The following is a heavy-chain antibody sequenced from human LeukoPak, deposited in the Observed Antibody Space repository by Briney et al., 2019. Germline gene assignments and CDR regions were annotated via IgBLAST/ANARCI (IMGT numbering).Heavy chain of an antibody. CDR2: IYYSGST. J-gene: IGHJ3*02. Sequence: SETLSLTCTVSGGSISSSSYYWGWIRQPPGKGLEWIGSIYYSGSTYYNPSLKSRVTISVDTSKNQFSLKLSSVTAADTAVYYCATSIAEAGTSGAFDIWGQGTMVTVSS. D-gene: IGHD6-19*01. CDR1: GGSISSSSYY. V-gene: IGHV4-39*07. CDR3: ATSIAEAGTSGAFDI.